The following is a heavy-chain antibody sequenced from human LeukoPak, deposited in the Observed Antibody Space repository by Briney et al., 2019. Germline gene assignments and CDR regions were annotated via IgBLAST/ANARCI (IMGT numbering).Heavy chain of an antibody. D-gene: IGHD3-3*01. Sequence: SGGSLRLSCAASGFSFSVYGMHWVRQAPGKGLEWVAAIWYDGGNIHYEESVKGRFSISRDNSKNTLYLQMSTLRAEDTAVYRCARVVASSGHYKWGPYYSYYIDGWGRGTTVTVSS. V-gene: IGHV3-33*01. CDR1: GFSFSVYG. CDR2: IWYDGGNI. J-gene: IGHJ6*03. CDR3: ARVVASSGHYKWGPYYSYYIDG.